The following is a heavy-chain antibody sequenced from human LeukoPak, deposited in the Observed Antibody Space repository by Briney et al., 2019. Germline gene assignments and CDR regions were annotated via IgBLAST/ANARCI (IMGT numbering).Heavy chain of an antibody. CDR3: ARDEIYGGTDY. V-gene: IGHV3-30-3*01. CDR2: ISYDGSNK. D-gene: IGHD4-23*01. J-gene: IGHJ4*02. CDR1: GFTFSSYG. Sequence: GGSLRLSCAASGFTFSSYGMHWVRQAAGKGLEWVEVISYDGSNKYYADSVKGRFTISRDNSKNTLYLQMNSLRAEDTAVYYCARDEIYGGTDYWGQGTLVTVSS.